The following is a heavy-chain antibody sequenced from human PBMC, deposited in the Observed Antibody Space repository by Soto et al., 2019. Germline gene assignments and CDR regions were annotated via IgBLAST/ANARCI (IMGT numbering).Heavy chain of an antibody. CDR3: AKDRFYSSSSGEANYFDY. D-gene: IGHD6-6*01. Sequence: EVQLVESGGGLVQPGRSLRLSCAASGFTFDDYAMHWVRQAPGKGLEWVSGISWNSGSIGYADSVKGRFTISSDNAKNSLYLQMNSLRAEDTALYYCAKDRFYSSSSGEANYFDYWGQGTLVTVSS. J-gene: IGHJ4*02. CDR1: GFTFDDYA. CDR2: ISWNSGSI. V-gene: IGHV3-9*01.